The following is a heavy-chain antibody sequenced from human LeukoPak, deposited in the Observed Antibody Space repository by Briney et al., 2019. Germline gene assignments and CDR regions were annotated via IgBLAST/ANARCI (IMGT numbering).Heavy chain of an antibody. V-gene: IGHV3-20*04. D-gene: IGHD2-8*01. CDR2: INWNGGST. CDR1: GFTFDDYG. J-gene: IGHJ4*02. Sequence: PGGSLRLSCAASGFTFDDYGMSWVRQAPGKGLEWVSGINWNGGSTGYADSVKGRFTISRDNAKNSLYLQMNSLRAEDTALYYCARGRYCTNGVSYPYFDYWGQGTLVTVSS. CDR3: ARGRYCTNGVSYPYFDY.